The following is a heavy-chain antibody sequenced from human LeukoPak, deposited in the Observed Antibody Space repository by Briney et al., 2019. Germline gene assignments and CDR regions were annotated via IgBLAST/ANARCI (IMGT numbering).Heavy chain of an antibody. Sequence: SVKVSCKASGGTFNTYAITWVRQAPGRGLEWMGRIIPILDVADYAQQFQGRVTISADRSTSTVYMDLSSLRSEDTATYYCARFPVRGYTYGSVIHHMDVWGQGTTVTVS. CDR2: IIPILDVA. D-gene: IGHD5-18*01. CDR1: GGTFNTYA. CDR3: ARFPVRGYTYGSVIHHMDV. J-gene: IGHJ6*02. V-gene: IGHV1-69*04.